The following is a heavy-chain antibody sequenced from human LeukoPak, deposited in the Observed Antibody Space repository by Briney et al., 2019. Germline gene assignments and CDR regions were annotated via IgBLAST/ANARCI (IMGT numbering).Heavy chain of an antibody. V-gene: IGHV1-69*04. CDR2: IIPILGIA. D-gene: IGHD5-12*01. CDR3: ARVYSGYDYSARWFDP. Sequence: SVKVSCKASGGTFSSYAISWVRQAPGQGLEWMGRIIPILGIANYAQKFQGRVTITADKSTSTAYMELSSLRSEDTAVYYCARVYSGYDYSARWFDPWGQGTLVTVSS. CDR1: GGTFSSYA. J-gene: IGHJ5*02.